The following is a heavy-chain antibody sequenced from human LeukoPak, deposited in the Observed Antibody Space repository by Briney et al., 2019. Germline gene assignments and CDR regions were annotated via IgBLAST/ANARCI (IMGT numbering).Heavy chain of an antibody. CDR1: GFTFSHYW. CDR2: INQDGSEE. D-gene: IGHD5-12*01. J-gene: IGHJ4*02. V-gene: IGHV3-7*01. Sequence: GGSLRLSCAASGFTFSHYWMTWVRQAPGKGLEWVAHINQDGSEEHYMDSVKARFTISRDNAKNSLSLQMNSLRAEDTAVYYCVRDGGASGYDLLDYWGQGPLVTVSS. CDR3: VRDGGASGYDLLDY.